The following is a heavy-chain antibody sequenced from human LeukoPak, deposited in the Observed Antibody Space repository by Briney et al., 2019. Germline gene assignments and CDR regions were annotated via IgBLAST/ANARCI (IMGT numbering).Heavy chain of an antibody. Sequence: SETLSLSCTVSGDSMSGYYWTWIRQPPGKGLEWIAYIHYSGSTNYNPSLKSRVTISIDTSKNRFSLRLNSVTAADTALYYCARLRGNYFPDYWGQGTLVTVSS. J-gene: IGHJ4*02. CDR1: GDSMSGYY. CDR3: ARLRGNYFPDY. V-gene: IGHV4-59*01. D-gene: IGHD4-11*01. CDR2: IHYSGST.